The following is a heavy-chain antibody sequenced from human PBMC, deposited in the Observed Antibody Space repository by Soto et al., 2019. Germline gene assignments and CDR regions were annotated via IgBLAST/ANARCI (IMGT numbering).Heavy chain of an antibody. Sequence: ASVKVSCKASGYTFTGYYMHWVRQAPGQGLEWMGWINPNSGGTNYAQKFQGMVTMTRDTSISTAYMELSRLRSDDTAVYYCAINPVVVVAAFDYWGQGTLVTVSS. D-gene: IGHD2-15*01. V-gene: IGHV1-2*02. CDR1: GYTFTGYY. CDR3: AINPVVVVAAFDY. CDR2: INPNSGGT. J-gene: IGHJ4*02.